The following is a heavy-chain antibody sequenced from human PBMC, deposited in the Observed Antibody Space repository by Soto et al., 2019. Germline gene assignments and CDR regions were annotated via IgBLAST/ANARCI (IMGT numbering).Heavy chain of an antibody. Sequence: PSETLSLTCTVSGGSISSYYWSWIRQPPGKGLEWIGYIYYSGSTNYNPSLKSRVTISVDTSKNQFSLKLSSVTAADTAVYYCARHVRSIVVVPAALDYWGQGTRVTVSS. CDR2: IYYSGST. V-gene: IGHV4-59*08. D-gene: IGHD2-2*01. J-gene: IGHJ4*02. CDR1: GGSISSYY. CDR3: ARHVRSIVVVPAALDY.